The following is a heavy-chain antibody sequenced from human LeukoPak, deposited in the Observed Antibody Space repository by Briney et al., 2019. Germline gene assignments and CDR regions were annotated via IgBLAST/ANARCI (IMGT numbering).Heavy chain of an antibody. Sequence: SETLSLTCTVSGGSISSYYWSWIRQPPGKGLEWIGYIYYSGSTNYNPSLKSRVTISVDTSKNQFSLKLSSVTAADTAVYYCARDLGSGELWFGEFKHWFDPWGQGTLVTVSS. CDR2: IYYSGST. D-gene: IGHD3-10*01. CDR3: ARDLGSGELWFGEFKHWFDP. J-gene: IGHJ5*02. V-gene: IGHV4-59*01. CDR1: GGSISSYY.